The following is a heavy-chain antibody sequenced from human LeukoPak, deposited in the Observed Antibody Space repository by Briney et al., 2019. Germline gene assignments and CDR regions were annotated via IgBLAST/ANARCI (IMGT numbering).Heavy chain of an antibody. D-gene: IGHD1-26*01. J-gene: IGHJ4*02. CDR3: ARRAYSGFDW. CDR1: GGSFRSATGSDYY. CDR2: IFYSGGT. Sequence: PSETLSLTCTVSGGSFRSATGSDYYWGWVRQPPGKGLERIGNIFYSGGTYCNPSLKSRVAISADTSKNQFYLKLSSVTAADTAVYYCARRAYSGFDWWGQGTLVTVAS. V-gene: IGHV4-39*01.